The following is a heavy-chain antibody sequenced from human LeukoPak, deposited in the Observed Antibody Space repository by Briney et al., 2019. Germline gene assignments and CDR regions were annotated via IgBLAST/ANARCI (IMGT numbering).Heavy chain of an antibody. CDR3: AANRLVVIRDYYYYYGMDV. CDR1: GFTVDSNY. V-gene: IGHV4-34*08. J-gene: IGHJ6*02. Sequence: GSLRLSCAASGFTVDSNYLSWVRQAPGKGLEWIGEINHSGSTNYNPSLKSRVTISVDTSKNQFSLKLSSVTAADTAVYYCAANRLVVIRDYYYYYGMDVWGQGTTVTVSS. D-gene: IGHD3-22*01. CDR2: INHSGST.